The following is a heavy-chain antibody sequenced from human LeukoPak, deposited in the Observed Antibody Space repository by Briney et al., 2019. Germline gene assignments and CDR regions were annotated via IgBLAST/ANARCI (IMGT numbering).Heavy chain of an antibody. CDR1: GFSFNGYA. D-gene: IGHD2-15*01. Sequence: GGSLRLSCEGPGFSFNGYAMSWVRQAPGKGLEWVSHISDTGGIVYADSVKGRFTISRDNAKNSQYLQMTSLRVEDTAVYYCARSGGSYKPFDFWGQGTLVTVSS. V-gene: IGHV3-69-1*02. CDR2: ISDTGGI. J-gene: IGHJ4*02. CDR3: ARSGGSYKPFDF.